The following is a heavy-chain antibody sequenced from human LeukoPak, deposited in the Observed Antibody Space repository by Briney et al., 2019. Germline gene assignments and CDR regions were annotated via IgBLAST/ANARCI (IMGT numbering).Heavy chain of an antibody. CDR2: IKSKTDGGTT. V-gene: IGHV3-15*01. D-gene: IGHD1-26*01. CDR3: TTEGELLYFDY. J-gene: IGHJ4*02. Sequence: GGSLRLSCAASGFTFSNAWMSWVRQAPGKGLEWVGRIKSKTDGGTTDYAAPVKGRFTISRDDSKNTLYLQMNSLKTEDTAVDHCTTEGELLYFDYLGQGTLVTVSS. CDR1: GFTFSNAW.